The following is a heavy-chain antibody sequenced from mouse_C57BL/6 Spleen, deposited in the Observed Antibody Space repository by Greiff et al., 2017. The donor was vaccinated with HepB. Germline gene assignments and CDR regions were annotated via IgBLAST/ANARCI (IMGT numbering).Heavy chain of an antibody. J-gene: IGHJ2*01. D-gene: IGHD2-4*01. CDR1: GYSFTGYF. CDR2: INPYNGDT. CDR3: ARRGITPFDY. V-gene: IGHV1-20*01. Sequence: EVMLVESGPELVKPGDSVKISCKTSGYSFTGYFMNWVMQSHGKSLEWIGRINPYNGDTFYNQKFKGKATLTVDKSSSTAHMELRSLTSEDSAVYYCARRGITPFDYWGQGTTLTVSS.